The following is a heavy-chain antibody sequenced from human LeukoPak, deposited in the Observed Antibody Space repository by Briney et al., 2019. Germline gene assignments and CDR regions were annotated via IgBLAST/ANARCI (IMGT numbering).Heavy chain of an antibody. CDR2: INPSGGST. D-gene: IGHD3-22*01. J-gene: IGHJ4*02. Sequence: ASVKVSCKASGYTFTSYYMHWVRQAPGQGLEWMGIINPSGGSTSYAQQFQGRVTMTRDMSTSTVYMELSSLRSEDTAVYYCARVRRYYDSSGYYLLDYWGQGTLVTVSS. CDR1: GYTFTSYY. CDR3: ARVRRYYDSSGYYLLDY. V-gene: IGHV1-46*01.